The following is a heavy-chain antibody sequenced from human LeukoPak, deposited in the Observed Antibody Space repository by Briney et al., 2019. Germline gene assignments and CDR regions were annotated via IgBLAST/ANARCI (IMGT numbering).Heavy chain of an antibody. J-gene: IGHJ4*02. D-gene: IGHD3-22*01. CDR1: GFTFSSYA. CDR3: ARGETMIVVVITY. Sequence: PGGSLRLSCAASGFTFSSYAMSWVRQAPGKGLEWVSGISGSGGSTYYADSVKGRFTISRDNSKNTLYLQMNRLRAEDTAVYYCARGETMIVVVITYWGQGTLVTVSS. V-gene: IGHV3-23*01. CDR2: ISGSGGST.